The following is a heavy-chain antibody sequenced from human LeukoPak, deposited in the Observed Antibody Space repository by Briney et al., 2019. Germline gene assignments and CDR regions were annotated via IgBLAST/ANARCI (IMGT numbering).Heavy chain of an antibody. V-gene: IGHV1-2*02. Sequence: ASVKVSCKASGFTFTGHYMHWMRQAPGQGLEWMGWINPNSGGTNYAQKFQGRVTMTRDTSISTAYMELSRLRSDDTAVYFCARGPYSYDSSGAFDIWGQGTMVTVSS. CDR1: GFTFTGHY. D-gene: IGHD3-22*01. CDR3: ARGPYSYDSSGAFDI. J-gene: IGHJ3*02. CDR2: INPNSGGT.